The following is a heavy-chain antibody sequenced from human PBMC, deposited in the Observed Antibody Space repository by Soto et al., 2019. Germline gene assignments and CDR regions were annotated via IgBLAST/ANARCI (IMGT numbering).Heavy chain of an antibody. D-gene: IGHD2-15*01. CDR3: ARDPTIGYCSGGSCYHHYYMDV. V-gene: IGHV3-74*01. Sequence: EVQLVESGGGLVQPGGSLRLSCAASGFTFSSYWMHWVRQAPGKGLVWVSRINSDGSSTSYADSVKGRFTISRDNAKNTLYLQMNSLRAEDTAVYYCARDPTIGYCSGGSCYHHYYMDVWGKGTTVTVSS. CDR2: INSDGSST. CDR1: GFTFSSYW. J-gene: IGHJ6*03.